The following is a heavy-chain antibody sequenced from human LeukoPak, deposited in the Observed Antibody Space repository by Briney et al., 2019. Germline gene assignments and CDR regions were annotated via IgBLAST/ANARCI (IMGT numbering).Heavy chain of an antibody. Sequence: GGSLRLSCTASGFTFSSYAMSWVRQAPGKGLEWVSYISSSGGTIYYADSVKGQFTISRDNAMNSLYLQMNSLRAEDTAVYYCARSRATYAFDIWGQGTMVTVSS. CDR2: ISSSGGTI. CDR3: ARSRATYAFDI. CDR1: GFTFSSYA. V-gene: IGHV3-48*01. J-gene: IGHJ3*02. D-gene: IGHD5-12*01.